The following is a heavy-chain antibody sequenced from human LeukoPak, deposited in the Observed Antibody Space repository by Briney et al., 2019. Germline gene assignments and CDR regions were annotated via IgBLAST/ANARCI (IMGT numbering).Heavy chain of an antibody. CDR1: GYTFTSYG. J-gene: IGHJ5*02. Sequence: GASVKVSCKASGYTFTSYGISWVRQAPEQGLEWMGWISAYNGNTNYAQKLQGRVTMTTDTSTSTAYMELRSLRSDDTAVYYCARGSGYSYWKYWFDPWGQGTLVTVSS. CDR3: ARGSGYSYWKYWFDP. D-gene: IGHD5-18*01. V-gene: IGHV1-18*01. CDR2: ISAYNGNT.